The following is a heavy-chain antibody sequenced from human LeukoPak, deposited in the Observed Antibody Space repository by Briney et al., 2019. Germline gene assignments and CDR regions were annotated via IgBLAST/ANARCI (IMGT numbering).Heavy chain of an antibody. CDR3: VRDSHDAFDI. J-gene: IGHJ3*02. CDR2: IKQDGSQK. V-gene: IGHV3-7*01. CDR1: GFTFSSYW. Sequence: GGSLRLSCAASGFTFSSYWMSWVRRAPGKGLEWVANIKQDGSQKDYVDSVKGRFTISRDNAKNSLYLQMNSLRAEDTAVYFCVRDSHDAFDIWGQGTMVTVSS.